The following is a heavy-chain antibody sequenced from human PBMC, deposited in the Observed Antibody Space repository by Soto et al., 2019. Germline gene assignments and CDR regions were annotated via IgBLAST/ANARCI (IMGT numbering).Heavy chain of an antibody. CDR1: GFTFSSYD. CDR3: ARKLLHDAFDI. D-gene: IGHD2-15*01. V-gene: IGHV3-13*01. Sequence: PGGSLRLSCAASGFTFSSYDMHLVRQATGKGLEWVSAIGTAGDTYYPGSVKGRFTISRENAKNSLYLQMNSLRAGDTAVYYCARKLLHDAFDIWGQGTMVTVSS. J-gene: IGHJ3*02. CDR2: IGTAGDT.